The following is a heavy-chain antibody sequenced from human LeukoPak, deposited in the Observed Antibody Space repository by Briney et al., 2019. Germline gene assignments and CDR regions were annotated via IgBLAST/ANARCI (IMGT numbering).Heavy chain of an antibody. CDR1: GFIFSHHG. Sequence: GGTLRLSCATSGFIFSHHGMNWVRQAPGKGLEWVSGIRADAVTTYYADSVKGRFVISRDNSKNTVYLQMNSLSAEDAAVYYCVKDDGWVQYANWGQGTLVTVSS. CDR2: IRADAVTT. J-gene: IGHJ4*02. D-gene: IGHD5-24*01. V-gene: IGHV3-23*01. CDR3: VKDDGWVQYAN.